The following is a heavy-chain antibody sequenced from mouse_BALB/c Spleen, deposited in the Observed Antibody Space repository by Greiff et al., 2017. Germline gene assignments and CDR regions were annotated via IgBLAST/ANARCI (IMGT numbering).Heavy chain of an antibody. CDR1: GFTFSSYA. J-gene: IGHJ2*01. D-gene: IGHD2-1*01. Sequence: EVKLMESGGGLVKPGGSLKLSCAASGFTFSSYAMSWVRQTPEKRLEWVASISSGGSTYYPDSVKGRFTISRDNARNILYLQMSSLRSEDTAMYYCARSYGNFHYFDYWGQGTTLTVSS. CDR2: ISSGGST. V-gene: IGHV5-6-5*01. CDR3: ARSYGNFHYFDY.